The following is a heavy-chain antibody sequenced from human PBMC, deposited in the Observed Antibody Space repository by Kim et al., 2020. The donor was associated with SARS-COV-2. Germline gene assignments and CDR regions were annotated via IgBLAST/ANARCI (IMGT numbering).Heavy chain of an antibody. CDR1: GYTFTSYY. CDR2: INPSGGST. D-gene: IGHD1-26*01. V-gene: IGHV1-46*01. CDR3: ARDPSGGAKGGDNWFDP. J-gene: IGHJ5*02. Sequence: ASVKVSCKASGYTFTSYYMHWVRQAPGQGLEWMGIINPSGGSTSYAQKFQGRVTMTRDTSTSTVYMELSSLRSEDTAVYYCARDPSGGAKGGDNWFDPWGQGTLVTVSS.